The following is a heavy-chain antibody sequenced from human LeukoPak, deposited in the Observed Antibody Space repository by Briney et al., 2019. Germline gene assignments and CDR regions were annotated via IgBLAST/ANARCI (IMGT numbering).Heavy chain of an antibody. J-gene: IGHJ4*02. CDR1: GFTVSSNY. V-gene: IGHV3-74*01. Sequence: GGSLRLSCAASGFTVSSNYMTWVRQVPGKGLVWVSRINSDGSSTTYADSVKGRFTISRDNARNTLYLQMNSLRAEDTAVYYCARGRGTIYMFDYWGQGTLVTVSS. D-gene: IGHD2/OR15-2a*01. CDR3: ARGRGTIYMFDY. CDR2: INSDGSST.